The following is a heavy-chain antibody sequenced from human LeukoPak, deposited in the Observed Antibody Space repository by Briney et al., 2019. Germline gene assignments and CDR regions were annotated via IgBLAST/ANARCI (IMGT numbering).Heavy chain of an antibody. J-gene: IGHJ5*02. V-gene: IGHV4-61*01. CDR2: IYYSGST. CDR3: ARIVVTAIRTIDP. Sequence: SETLSLTCTVSGGSVSSGSYYWSWIRQPPGKGLEWIGYIYYSGSTNYNPSLRSRVTISVDTSKNQFSLKLSSVTAADTAVYYCARIVVTAIRTIDPWAREPWSPSPQ. D-gene: IGHD2-21*02. CDR1: GGSVSSGSYY.